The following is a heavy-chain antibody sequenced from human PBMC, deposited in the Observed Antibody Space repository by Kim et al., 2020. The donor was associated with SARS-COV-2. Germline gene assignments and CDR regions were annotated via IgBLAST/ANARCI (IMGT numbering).Heavy chain of an antibody. CDR1: GFTFSNAW. CDR2: IKSKTDGGTT. V-gene: IGHV3-15*01. D-gene: IGHD6-13*01. J-gene: IGHJ6*02. Sequence: GGSLRLSCAASGFTFSNAWMSWVRQAPGKGLEWVGRIKSKTDGGTTDYAAPVKGRFTISRDDSKNTLYLQMNSLKTEDTAVYYCTTGGSSSWYGYYYYGMDVWGQGNTVTVSS. CDR3: TTGGSSSWYGYYYYGMDV.